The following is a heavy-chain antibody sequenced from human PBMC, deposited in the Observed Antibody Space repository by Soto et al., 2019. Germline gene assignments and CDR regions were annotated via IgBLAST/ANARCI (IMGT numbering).Heavy chain of an antibody. J-gene: IGHJ5*02. D-gene: IGHD2-15*01. CDR3: ARGIHCSGGSGYLVFDP. CDR1: GYTFTSYD. V-gene: IGHV1-8*01. CDR2: MNPNSGNT. Sequence: QVQLVQSGAEGKKPGASVKVSCKPSGYTFTSYDINWVRQATGQGLEWMGWMNPNSGNTVYAQKFQGRVTMTRNTSISTAYMELSSLRSEDTAVYYCARGIHCSGGSGYLVFDPWGQGTLVTVSS.